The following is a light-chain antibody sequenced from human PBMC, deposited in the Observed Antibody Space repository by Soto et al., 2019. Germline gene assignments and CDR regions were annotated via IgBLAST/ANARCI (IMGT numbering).Light chain of an antibody. CDR1: QTISDNY. CDR3: QQYGSLPWT. J-gene: IGKJ1*01. CDR2: EAS. Sequence: EIVLTQSPGTLSLSPGERATLSCRASQTISDNYFAWYQQRSDQAPMLLIYEASTRATGIPDSVSGSWSATDLTLTISRLEPEDFAVYYCQQYGSLPWTFGEGTKVEI. V-gene: IGKV3-20*01.